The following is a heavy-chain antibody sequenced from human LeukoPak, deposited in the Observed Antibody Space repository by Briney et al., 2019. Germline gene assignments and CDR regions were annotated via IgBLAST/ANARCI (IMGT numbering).Heavy chain of an antibody. J-gene: IGHJ3*02. Sequence: SETLSLTCTVSGGSISSYYWSWIRQPPGKGLEWIGSIYHSGSTYYNPSLKSRVTISVDTSKNQFSLKLSSVTAADTAVYYCARGGTPRWELLRSDAFDIWGQGTMVTVSS. D-gene: IGHD1-26*01. CDR2: IYHSGST. CDR1: GGSISSYY. V-gene: IGHV4-38-2*02. CDR3: ARGGTPRWELLRSDAFDI.